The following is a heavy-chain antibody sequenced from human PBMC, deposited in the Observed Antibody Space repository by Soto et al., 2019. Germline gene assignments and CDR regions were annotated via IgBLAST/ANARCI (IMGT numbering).Heavy chain of an antibody. Sequence: ASVKVSCKASGYTFTSYGISWVRQAPGQGLEWMGWISAYNGNTNYAQKLQGRVTMTTDTSTSTAYMELRSLRSDDTAVYYCARDCESKIRYFEYYYYYGMDVWGQGNTVTVSS. J-gene: IGHJ6*02. CDR2: ISAYNGNT. D-gene: IGHD3-9*01. CDR1: GYTFTSYG. CDR3: ARDCESKIRYFEYYYYYGMDV. V-gene: IGHV1-18*04.